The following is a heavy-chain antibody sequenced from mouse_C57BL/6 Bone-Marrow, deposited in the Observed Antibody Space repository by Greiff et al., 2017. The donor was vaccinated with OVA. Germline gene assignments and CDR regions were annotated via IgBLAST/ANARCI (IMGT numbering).Heavy chain of an antibody. CDR1: GYTFTDYE. D-gene: IGHD2-14*01. J-gene: IGHJ1*03. Sequence: QVQLQQSGAELVRPGASVTLSCKASGYTFTDYEMHWVKQTPVHGLEWIGAIDPETGGTAYNQKFKGKAILTADKSSSTAYMELRSLTSEDSAVYYYTSDRYWTYGCFDVWGTGTTVTVSS. CDR2: IDPETGGT. V-gene: IGHV1-15*01. CDR3: TSDRYWTYGCFDV.